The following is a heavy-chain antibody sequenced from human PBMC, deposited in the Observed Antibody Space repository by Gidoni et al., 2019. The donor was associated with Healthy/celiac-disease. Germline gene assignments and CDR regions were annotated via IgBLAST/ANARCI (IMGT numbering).Heavy chain of an antibody. CDR1: GFTFSSYS. CDR3: ARDNANYYYYYGMDV. CDR2: ISSSSSYI. Sequence: EVQLVESGGGLVKPGGSLRLSCAASGFTFSSYSMNWVRQAPGKGLEWVSSISSSSSYIDYADSVKGRFTISRDNAKNSLYLQMNSLRAEDTAVYYCARDNANYYYYYGMDVWGQGTTVTVSS. J-gene: IGHJ6*02. V-gene: IGHV3-21*01. D-gene: IGHD2-2*01.